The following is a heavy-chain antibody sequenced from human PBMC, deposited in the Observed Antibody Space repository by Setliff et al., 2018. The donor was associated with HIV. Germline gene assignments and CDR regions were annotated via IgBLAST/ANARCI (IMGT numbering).Heavy chain of an antibody. CDR3: ARDFGGYCSSMSCPGLFDP. J-gene: IGHJ5*02. CDR1: GGTFSNYG. V-gene: IGHV1-69*05. CDR2: IIPISGTA. Sequence: SVKVSCKASGGTFSNYGMSWVRQAHGQGLEWTGGIIPISGTANYAQKFQGRVTITTDESTSTAYMELSGLRSEDTAVYYCARDFGGYCSSMSCPGLFDPWGQGTLVTVSS. D-gene: IGHD2-2*01.